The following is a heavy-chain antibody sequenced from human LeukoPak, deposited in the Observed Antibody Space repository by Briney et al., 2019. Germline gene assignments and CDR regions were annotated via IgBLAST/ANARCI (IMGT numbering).Heavy chain of an antibody. Sequence: PGGSLRLSCAASGFTFSSYGMHWVRQAPGKGLEWVAVIWYDGSNNDYTESVKGRFTISRDNSKNTLYLQMNSLGAEDTAVYYCATHRSPSSGSYIAYWGQGTLVTVSS. V-gene: IGHV3-33*08. CDR3: ATHRSPSSGSYIAY. CDR1: GFTFSSYG. D-gene: IGHD3-10*01. J-gene: IGHJ4*02. CDR2: IWYDGSNN.